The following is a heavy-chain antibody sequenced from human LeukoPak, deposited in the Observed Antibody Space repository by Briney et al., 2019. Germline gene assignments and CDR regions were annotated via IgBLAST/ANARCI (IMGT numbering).Heavy chain of an antibody. D-gene: IGHD4-11*01. CDR2: IIPIFGTA. V-gene: IGHV1-69*13. CDR3: ARVTPDYSNYAYYYYYMDV. CDR1: GGTFSSYA. J-gene: IGHJ6*03. Sequence: ASVRVSCKASGGTFSSYAISWVRQAPGQGLEWMGGIIPIFGTANYAQKFQGRVTITADESTSTAYMELSSLRSEDTAVYYCARVTPDYSNYAYYYYYMDVWGKGTTVTVSS.